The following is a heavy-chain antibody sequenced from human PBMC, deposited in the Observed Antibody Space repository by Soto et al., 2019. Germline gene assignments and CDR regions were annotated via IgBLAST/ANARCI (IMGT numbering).Heavy chain of an antibody. V-gene: IGHV1-18*01. CDR3: ARAPGTISDNNCYDT. CDR1: GYTFTSYG. D-gene: IGHD2-8*01. CDR2: ISAYNGNR. Sequence: QVQLVQSGAEVKKPGASVKVSCKASGYTFTSYGITWVRQSPGQGLEWMGWISAYNGNRNYAHKLQGRGTMTTVTSKNTAYRQLTSLTSDDTAVNYCARAPGTISDNNCYDTCCQGTLVTVSS. J-gene: IGHJ5*02.